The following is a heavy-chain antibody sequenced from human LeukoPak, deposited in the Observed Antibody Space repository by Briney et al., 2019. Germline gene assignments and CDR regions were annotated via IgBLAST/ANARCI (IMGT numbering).Heavy chain of an antibody. J-gene: IGHJ5*02. D-gene: IGHD6-13*01. V-gene: IGHV3-23*01. CDR2: ISGSGGST. Sequence: GGSLRLSCAASGFTFSSYAMSWVRQAPGKGLEWVSAISGSGGSTYYADSVKGRFTISRDNAKNSLYLQMNSLRAEDTAVYYCARSGRVSTQNWFDPWGQGTLVTVSS. CDR3: ARSGRVSTQNWFDP. CDR1: GFTFSSYA.